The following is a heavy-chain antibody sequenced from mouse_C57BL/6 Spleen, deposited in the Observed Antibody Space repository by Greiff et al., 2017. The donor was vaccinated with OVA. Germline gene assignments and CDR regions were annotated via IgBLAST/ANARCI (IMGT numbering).Heavy chain of an antibody. CDR2: ISGGGGNT. V-gene: IGHV5-9*01. CDR1: GFTFSSYT. D-gene: IGHD1-1*01. CDR3: ARRDYGSLDY. J-gene: IGHJ2*01. Sequence: EVNVVESGGGLVKPGGSLKLSCAASGFTFSSYTMSWVRQTPEKRLEWVATISGGGGNTYYPDSVKGRFTISRDNAKNTLYLQMSSLRSEDTALYYCARRDYGSLDYWGQGTTLTVSS.